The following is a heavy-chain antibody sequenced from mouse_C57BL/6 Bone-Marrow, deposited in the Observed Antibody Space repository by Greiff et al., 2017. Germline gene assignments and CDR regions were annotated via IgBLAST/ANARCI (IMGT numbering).Heavy chain of an antibody. D-gene: IGHD2-14*01. V-gene: IGHV14-4*01. Sequence: VQLKQSGAELVRPGASVTLSCTASGFNIKDDYMHWVKQRPEQGLEWIGWIDPENGDTEYASKFQGKATITADTSSNTAYLQLSSLTSEDTAVYYCTTDRGFAYWGQGTLVTVSA. CDR2: IDPENGDT. CDR1: GFNIKDDY. CDR3: TTDRGFAY. J-gene: IGHJ3*01.